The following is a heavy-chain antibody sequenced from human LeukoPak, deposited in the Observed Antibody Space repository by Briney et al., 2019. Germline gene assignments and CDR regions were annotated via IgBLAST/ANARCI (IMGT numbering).Heavy chain of an antibody. CDR1: GFTIDDYS. J-gene: IGHJ6*03. D-gene: IGHD3-9*01. Sequence: GGSLRLSCAVSGFTIDDYSMQWVRQAPGKGLEWVSLISWDGGSTYYADSVKGRFTISRDNSKNSLYLQMNSLRAEDTALYYCAKDMWNYDILTGDYYYYMDVWGKGTTVTVT. CDR2: ISWDGGST. CDR3: AKDMWNYDILTGDYYYYMDV. V-gene: IGHV3-43D*03.